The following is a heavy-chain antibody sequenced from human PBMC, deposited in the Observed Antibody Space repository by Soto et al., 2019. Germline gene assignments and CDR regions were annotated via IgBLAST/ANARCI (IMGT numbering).Heavy chain of an antibody. D-gene: IGHD4-17*01. CDR3: ARSLAHYGDYRDYYYYMDV. V-gene: IGHV4-59*08. J-gene: IGHJ6*03. CDR1: GGSISSYY. Sequence: SDTLSLTCTVSGGSISSYYWSWIRQPPGKGLERIVYIYYSGSTNYNPSLKSRVTISVDTSKNQFSLKLSSVTAADTAVYYCARSLAHYGDYRDYYYYMDVWGKGTTVTVSS. CDR2: IYYSGST.